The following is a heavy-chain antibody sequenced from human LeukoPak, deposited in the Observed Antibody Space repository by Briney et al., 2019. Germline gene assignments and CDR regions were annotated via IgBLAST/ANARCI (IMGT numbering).Heavy chain of an antibody. V-gene: IGHV3-48*03. Sequence: GGSLRLSCAASGFIFSKDEMNRVRQSPGKGLEWVAYISSNGNGIYYAVSVKGRFTISRDNTKNSLDLQMNSLRVDDTAIYYCARDLTRFDAWGQGILVTVSS. J-gene: IGHJ5*02. CDR3: ARDLTRFDA. CDR1: GFIFSKDE. CDR2: ISSNGNGI. D-gene: IGHD3-10*01.